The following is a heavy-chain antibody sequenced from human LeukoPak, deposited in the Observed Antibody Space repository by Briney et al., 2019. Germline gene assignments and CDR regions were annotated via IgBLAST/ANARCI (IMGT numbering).Heavy chain of an antibody. Sequence: QSGGSLRLSCAASGFTFSDYYMSWIRQGPGKRLEWVAFTVYDGSENHYADSVRGRFTVSRDNSKNTVYLQMSNVRTEDTAVYYCAKDQAGGWGQGVLVTVSS. CDR1: GFTFSDYY. CDR3: AKDQAGG. D-gene: IGHD6-19*01. CDR2: TVYDGSEN. J-gene: IGHJ4*02. V-gene: IGHV3-30*02.